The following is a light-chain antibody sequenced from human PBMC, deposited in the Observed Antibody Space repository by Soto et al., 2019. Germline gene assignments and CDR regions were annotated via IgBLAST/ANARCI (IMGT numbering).Light chain of an antibody. CDR2: ETS. CDR3: QYNNKRPLT. Sequence: IVMSQCRAPLSVSPWERANLSCRASQIVRSNFAWYQQNPRHAPRLLIYETSTRATGVPTRISGSSAGAEFPLTINRLPAEDVAVYYCQYNNKRPLTFGGGTKVDIK. CDR1: QIVRSN. J-gene: IGKJ4*01. V-gene: IGKV3-15*01.